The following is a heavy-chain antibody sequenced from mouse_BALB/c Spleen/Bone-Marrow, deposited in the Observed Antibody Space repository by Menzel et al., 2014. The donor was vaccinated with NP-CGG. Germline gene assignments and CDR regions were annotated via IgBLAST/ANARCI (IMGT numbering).Heavy chain of an antibody. D-gene: IGHD1-1*01. CDR2: INSGGGST. CDR1: GFAFSSYD. Sequence: EVKLMESGGGLVKPGGSLKLSCAASGFAFSSYDMSWVRQTPEKRLEWVAYINSGGGSTYYPDTVKGRFTISRDNAKNTLYLQMSSLKSEDTAMYYCAREVLRDYFDYWGQGTTLTVSS. J-gene: IGHJ2*01. V-gene: IGHV5-12-1*01. CDR3: AREVLRDYFDY.